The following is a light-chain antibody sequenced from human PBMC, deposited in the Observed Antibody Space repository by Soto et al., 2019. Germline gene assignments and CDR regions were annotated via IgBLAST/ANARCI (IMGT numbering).Light chain of an antibody. J-gene: IGLJ2*01. Sequence: QSALTQPASVSGSPGQSITISCTGTSSDVGDYNYVSWYQQHPGKAPKLMIYEVSNWPSGVSNRFSGSKSGNTASLTISGLQAEDEAYYYCNSYTSSSTLMVFGGGTKLTVL. CDR1: SSDVGDYNY. V-gene: IGLV2-14*01. CDR2: EVS. CDR3: NSYTSSSTLMV.